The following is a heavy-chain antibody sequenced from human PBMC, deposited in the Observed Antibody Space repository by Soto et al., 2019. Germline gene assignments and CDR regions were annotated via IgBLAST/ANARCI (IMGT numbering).Heavy chain of an antibody. CDR2: ITTMSGTT. V-gene: IGHV1-69*06. CDR3: ARGVSMAGRPGFFHH. Sequence: GASVKVSCKATGETFRRDVISWVRQAPGQGLEWLGGITTMSGTTDYAQKFQGRVTISADKSTGTAYFELSSLTFDDTGVYYCARGVSMAGRPGFFHHWGQGSLVTVSS. J-gene: IGHJ1*01. CDR1: GETFRRDV. D-gene: IGHD6-6*01.